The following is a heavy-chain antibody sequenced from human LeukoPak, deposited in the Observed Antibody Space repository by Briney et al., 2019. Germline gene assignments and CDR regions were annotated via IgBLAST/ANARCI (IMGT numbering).Heavy chain of an antibody. Sequence: GGSLRLSCAVSGFTFSSSWMHWVRQAPGKGLVWVSHIKTDGSTTAYADSVKGRFTISRDNAKNTLYLQMNSLRAEDTAVYYCAKDSSSGYWTAFDYWGQGTLVTVSS. CDR3: AKDSSSGYWTAFDY. V-gene: IGHV3-74*01. D-gene: IGHD3-22*01. J-gene: IGHJ4*02. CDR2: IKTDGSTT. CDR1: GFTFSSSW.